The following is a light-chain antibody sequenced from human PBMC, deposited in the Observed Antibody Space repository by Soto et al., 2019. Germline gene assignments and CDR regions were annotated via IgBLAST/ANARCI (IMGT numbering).Light chain of an antibody. CDR2: GAS. Sequence: IVLTQSPGTLSLSPGERVTLSCRASQSVTTRLAWYQHKPGQAPTLLMSGASNRASGVPVRFSGSGSGTDFTLTITRLEREDFALYYCQQYGGSPLTFGLGTRLEIK. CDR3: QQYGGSPLT. V-gene: IGKV3-20*01. J-gene: IGKJ5*01. CDR1: QSVTTR.